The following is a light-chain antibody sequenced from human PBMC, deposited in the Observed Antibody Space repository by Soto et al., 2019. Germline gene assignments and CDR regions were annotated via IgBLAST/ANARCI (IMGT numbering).Light chain of an antibody. J-gene: IGKJ4*01. V-gene: IGKV3-11*01. CDR1: QSVSSY. Sequence: EIVVGLALPADSVCGGERSSLSCRASQSVSSYLAWYQQKPGQAPRLLIYDASNRATGIPARFSGSGSGTDFTLTISSLEPEDFAVYYCQQRSNWPPSLTFGGGTKVDIK. CDR2: DAS. CDR3: QQRSNWPPSLT.